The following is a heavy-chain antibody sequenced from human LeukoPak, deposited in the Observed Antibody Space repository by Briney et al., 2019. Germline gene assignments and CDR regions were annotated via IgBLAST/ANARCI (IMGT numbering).Heavy chain of an antibody. CDR2: IYTSGST. CDR3: ARDGSYYYDSSGNFDY. V-gene: IGHV4-61*02. D-gene: IGHD3-22*01. J-gene: IGHJ4*02. CDR1: GGSISSGSYY. Sequence: SETLSLTCTVSGGSISSGSYYWSWIRQPAGKGLEWIGRIYTSGSTNYNPSLKSRVTISVDTSKNQFSLKLGSVTAADTAVYYCARDGSYYYDSSGNFDYWGQGTLVTVSS.